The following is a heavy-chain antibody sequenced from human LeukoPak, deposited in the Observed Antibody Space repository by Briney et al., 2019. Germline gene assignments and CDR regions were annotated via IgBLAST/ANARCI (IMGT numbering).Heavy chain of an antibody. V-gene: IGHV3-23*01. CDR2: ISGRGSST. CDR3: AKALDTAMVTRSFASDY. CDR1: GVTFSSYA. J-gene: IGHJ4*02. Sequence: GGSLRLSCAASGVTFSSYAMTWVRQAPGKGLEWVSGISGRGSSTYFADSVKGRFTISRDNSKNTLYLQMHSLRAEDTAVYHCAKALDTAMVTRSFASDYWGQGTLVSVSS. D-gene: IGHD5-18*01.